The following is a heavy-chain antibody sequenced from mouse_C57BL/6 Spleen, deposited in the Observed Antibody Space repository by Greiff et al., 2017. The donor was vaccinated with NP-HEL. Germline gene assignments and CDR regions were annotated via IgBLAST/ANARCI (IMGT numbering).Heavy chain of an antibody. J-gene: IGHJ4*01. D-gene: IGHD2-1*01. CDR1: GFTFSDYG. V-gene: IGHV5-17*01. CDR3: AREDYGNYGYAMDY. Sequence: EVQGVESGGGLVKPGGSLKLSCAASGFTFSDYGMHWVRQAPEKGLEWVAYISSGSSTIYYADTVKGRFTISRDNAKNTLFLQMTSLRSEDTAMYYCAREDYGNYGYAMDYWGQGTSVTVSS. CDR2: ISSGSSTI.